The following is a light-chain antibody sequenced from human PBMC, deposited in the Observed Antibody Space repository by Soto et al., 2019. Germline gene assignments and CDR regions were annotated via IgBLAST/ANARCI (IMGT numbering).Light chain of an antibody. CDR2: AAS. J-gene: IGKJ1*01. V-gene: IGKV1-39*01. CDR1: QSISSY. CDR3: QNSYSNPRT. Sequence: DIQITHSPSSLSASVGDRVTIACRGSQSISSYLNWYQQKPGKAPKLLIYAASSLQTGVPLRFSGTGSGKDFTLTSSSLQPEDVATSYCQNSYSNPRTFGQGTKV.